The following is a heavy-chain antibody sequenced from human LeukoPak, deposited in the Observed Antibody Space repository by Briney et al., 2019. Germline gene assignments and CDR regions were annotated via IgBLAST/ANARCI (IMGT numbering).Heavy chain of an antibody. V-gene: IGHV3-30*04. J-gene: IGHJ4*02. CDR3: ARDEDPLLHLDY. Sequence: GGPLILSCAASGFTFSSYAMHWVRQARGKGLEWGAVISYDGSNKYYADSVKGRFTISRDNSKNTLYLQMNSLRAEATAVYYCARDEDPLLHLDYWGQGTLVTVSS. CDR2: ISYDGSNK. D-gene: IGHD2-2*01. CDR1: GFTFSSYA.